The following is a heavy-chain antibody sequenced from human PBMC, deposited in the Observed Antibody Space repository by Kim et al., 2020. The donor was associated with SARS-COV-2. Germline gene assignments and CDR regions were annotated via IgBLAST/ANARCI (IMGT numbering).Heavy chain of an antibody. V-gene: IGHV3-30-3*01. CDR3: ARGNYYESMTLSYYYNGMDV. CDR1: GLNFDSSA. CDR2: ISYDGRNK. D-gene: IGHD3-22*01. Sequence: GGSLRLSCAASGLNFDSSAMNWVRQTPGNGLEWVAVISYDGRNKDYADSVKGRFTISRDNSKNTLYLEMNSLRVEDTALYYCARGNYYESMTLSYYYNGMDVWGQGTTVTVSS. J-gene: IGHJ6*02.